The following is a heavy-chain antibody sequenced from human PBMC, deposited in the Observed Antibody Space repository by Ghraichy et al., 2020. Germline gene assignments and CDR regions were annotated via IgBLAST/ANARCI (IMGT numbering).Heavy chain of an antibody. D-gene: IGHD6-13*01. CDR3: AKDLGSWYYFDY. CDR2: ISGSGGST. J-gene: IGHJ4*02. Sequence: GGSLILSCAASGFTFSSYAMSWVRQAPGKGLEWVSAISGSGGSTYYADSVKGRFTISRDNSKNTLYLQMNSLRAEDTAVYYCAKDLGSWYYFDYWGQGTLVTVSS. CDR1: GFTFSSYA. V-gene: IGHV3-23*01.